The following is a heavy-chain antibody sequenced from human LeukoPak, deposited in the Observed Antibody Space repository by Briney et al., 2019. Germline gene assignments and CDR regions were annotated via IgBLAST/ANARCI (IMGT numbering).Heavy chain of an antibody. V-gene: IGHV3-20*04. J-gene: IGHJ4*02. CDR1: GFTFDDYG. D-gene: IGHD5-18*01. Sequence: GGSLRPSCAASGFTFDDYGMSWVRQAPGKGLEWVSGINWNGGSTGYADSVKGRFTISRDNAKNSLYLQMNSLRAEDTALYYCARAGGYSYGYYFDYWGQGTLVTVSS. CDR3: ARAGGYSYGYYFDY. CDR2: INWNGGST.